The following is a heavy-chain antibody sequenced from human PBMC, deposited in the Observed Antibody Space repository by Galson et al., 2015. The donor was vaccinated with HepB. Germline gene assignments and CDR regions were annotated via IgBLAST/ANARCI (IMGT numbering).Heavy chain of an antibody. CDR3: ARVKQYYDASGYQRLFDN. CDR2: INPNTGGT. V-gene: IGHV1-2*02. J-gene: IGHJ4*02. CDR1: GYTFTGYY. Sequence: QSGAEVKKPGESLRTSCKASGYTFTGYYMHWLRQAPGQGLEWLGWINPNTGGTDYARKFQGRVTMTRDTSISTAYMEMTRLRSDDTAVYYCARVKQYYDASGYQRLFDNWGQGTLVTVSS. D-gene: IGHD3-22*01.